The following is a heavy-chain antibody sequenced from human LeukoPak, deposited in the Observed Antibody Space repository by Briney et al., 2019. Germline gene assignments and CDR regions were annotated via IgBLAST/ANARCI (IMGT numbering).Heavy chain of an antibody. CDR3: ATDGVTGTRLLAFDI. V-gene: IGHV1-24*01. CDR2: FDPEDGET. J-gene: IGHJ3*02. CDR1: GYTLTELS. D-gene: IGHD1/OR15-1a*01. Sequence: GASVKVSCKVSGYTLTELSMHWVRQAPGKGLEWMGGFDPEDGETIYAQKFQGRVTMTEDTSTDTAYMELSSLRSEDTAVYYCATDGVTGTRLLAFDIWGQGTMVTVSS.